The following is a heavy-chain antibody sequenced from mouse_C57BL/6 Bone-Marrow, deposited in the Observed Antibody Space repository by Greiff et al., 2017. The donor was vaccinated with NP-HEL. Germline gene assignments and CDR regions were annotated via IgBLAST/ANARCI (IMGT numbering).Heavy chain of an antibody. V-gene: IGHV6-3*01. J-gene: IGHJ2*01. CDR1: GFTFSNYW. CDR2: IRLKSDNYAT. CDR3: TTRFHEDFDY. Sequence: EVKLMESGGGLVQPGGSMKLSCVASGFTFSNYWMNWVRQSPEKGLEWVAQIRLKSDNYATHYAESVKGRFTISRDDSKSSVYLQMNNLRAEDTGIYYCTTRFHEDFDYWGQGTTLTVSS.